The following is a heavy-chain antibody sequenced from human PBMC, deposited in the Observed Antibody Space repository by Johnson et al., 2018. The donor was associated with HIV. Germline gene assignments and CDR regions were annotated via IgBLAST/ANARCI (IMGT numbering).Heavy chain of an antibody. CDR3: ARGSGSYYSNAFDI. V-gene: IGHV3-53*01. D-gene: IGHD1-26*01. CDR1: GFTVSSNY. Sequence: VQLVESGGGLIQPGGSLRLSCAASGFTVSSNYMSWFRQAPGKGLEWVSVLYSGGSTYYADSVKGRFTLSRDSSKNTLYLQINSLRAEDTALYCCARGSGSYYSNAFDIWGQGTMVTVSS. CDR2: LYSGGST. J-gene: IGHJ3*02.